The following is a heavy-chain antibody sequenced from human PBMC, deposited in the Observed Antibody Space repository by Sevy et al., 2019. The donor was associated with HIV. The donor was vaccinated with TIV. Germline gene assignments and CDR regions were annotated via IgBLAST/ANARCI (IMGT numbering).Heavy chain of an antibody. CDR3: ATSSTWIQLWLAAFDI. J-gene: IGHJ3*02. V-gene: IGHV4-59*01. CDR1: GGSISSYY. D-gene: IGHD5-18*01. CDR2: IYYSGST. Sequence: SETLSLTCTVSGGSISSYYWSWIRQPPGKGLEWIGYIYYSGSTNYNPSLKSRVTISVDTSKNQFSLKLSSVTAADTAVYYWATSSTWIQLWLAAFDIWGQGTMVTVSS.